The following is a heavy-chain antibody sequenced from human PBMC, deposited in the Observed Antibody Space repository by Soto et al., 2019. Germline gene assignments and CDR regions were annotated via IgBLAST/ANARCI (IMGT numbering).Heavy chain of an antibody. J-gene: IGHJ4*02. D-gene: IGHD6-13*01. Sequence: EVQLVESGGGLVQPGRSLRLSCAASGFTFDDYAMHWVRQAPGKGLEWVSGISWNSGSIGYADSVKGRFTISRDNAKNSLYLQMNSLRAEDTALYYCAKDQAGWEYSSSWFNYWGRGTLVTVSS. CDR1: GFTFDDYA. CDR2: ISWNSGSI. V-gene: IGHV3-9*01. CDR3: AKDQAGWEYSSSWFNY.